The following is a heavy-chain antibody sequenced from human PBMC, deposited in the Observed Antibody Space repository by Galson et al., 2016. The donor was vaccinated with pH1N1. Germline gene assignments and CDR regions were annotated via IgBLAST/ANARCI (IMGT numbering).Heavy chain of an antibody. V-gene: IGHV3-9*01. D-gene: IGHD1-26*01. CDR3: AKVGGFYYGTFDY. J-gene: IGHJ4*02. CDR2: ISWNNGSM. CDR1: GFNFDDYA. Sequence: SLRLSCAASGFNFDDYAMHWVRQAPGKGLEWVSGISWNNGSMDYADSVKGRFTISRDNAKNSLFLQMNSLRAEDTALYYCAKVGGFYYGTFDYWGQGTLVTVSS.